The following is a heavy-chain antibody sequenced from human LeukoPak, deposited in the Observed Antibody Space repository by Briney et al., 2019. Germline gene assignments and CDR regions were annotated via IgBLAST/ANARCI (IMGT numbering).Heavy chain of an antibody. D-gene: IGHD6-13*01. CDR2: IYSGGST. Sequence: GGPLRLSCAASGFTVSSNYMSWVRQAPGKGLEWVSVIYSGGSTYYADSVKGRFTISRDNSKNTLYLQMNSLRAEDTAVYYCARVLAAAGTFFDYWGQGTLVTVSS. V-gene: IGHV3-66*01. CDR3: ARVLAAAGTFFDY. J-gene: IGHJ4*02. CDR1: GFTVSSNY.